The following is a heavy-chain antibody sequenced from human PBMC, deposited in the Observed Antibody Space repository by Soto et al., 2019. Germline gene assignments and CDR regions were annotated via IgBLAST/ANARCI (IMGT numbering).Heavy chain of an antibody. CDR1: GFTVSSNY. V-gene: IGHV3-66*01. Sequence: EVQLVESGGGLVQPGGSLRLSCAASGFTVSSNYMSWVRQAPGKGLEWVSVIYSGGSTYYADSVKGRFTISRDNSKNTLYLQMNSLRAEDTAVYYCARDKGPPDYGDYESGPYSPMYYYYYMDVWGKGTTVTVSS. CDR3: ARDKGPPDYGDYESGPYSPMYYYYYMDV. J-gene: IGHJ6*03. CDR2: IYSGGST. D-gene: IGHD4-17*01.